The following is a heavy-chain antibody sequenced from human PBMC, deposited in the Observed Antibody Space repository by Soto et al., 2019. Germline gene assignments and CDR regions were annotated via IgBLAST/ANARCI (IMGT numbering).Heavy chain of an antibody. D-gene: IGHD3-16*01. J-gene: IGHJ4*02. Sequence: QITLKESCPTLVNPTQTLTLTCTVSGFSLNTYGVGVGWIRPPPGKALEWLALIYWDDDKRYSPSLESRLTSTKDTSKNQVVLTMTNMDPADTVRYYCARALGSWGAYYFDYWGQGTLVTVSS. V-gene: IGHV2-5*02. CDR3: ARALGSWGAYYFDY. CDR2: IYWDDDK. CDR1: GFSLNTYGVG.